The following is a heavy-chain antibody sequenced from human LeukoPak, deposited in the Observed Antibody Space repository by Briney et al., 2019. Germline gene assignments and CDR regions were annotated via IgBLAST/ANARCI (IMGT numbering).Heavy chain of an antibody. CDR3: AKGGYCSSTNCYRDYYYYYMDV. CDR1: GFTVSSYY. Sequence: PGGSLRLSCAASGFTVSSYYMTWVRQAPGKGLEWVSIIYDGGSTYYADSVKGRFSISRDSSKNTLYLQMNSLRAEDTAVYYCAKGGYCSSTNCYRDYYYYYMDVWGKGTTVTVSS. D-gene: IGHD2-2*02. J-gene: IGHJ6*03. CDR2: IYDGGST. V-gene: IGHV3-66*01.